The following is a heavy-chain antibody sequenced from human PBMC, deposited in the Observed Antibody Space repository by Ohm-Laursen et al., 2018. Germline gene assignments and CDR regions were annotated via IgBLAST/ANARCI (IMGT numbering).Heavy chain of an antibody. Sequence: SETLSLTCTVSGGSISSYYWSWIRQPPGKGLEWIEYIYYSGSTNYNPSLKSRVTISVDTSKNQFSLKLSSVTAADTAVYYCARALGGYPISYYYGMDVWGQGTTVTVSS. CDR1: GGSISSYY. D-gene: IGHD7-27*01. V-gene: IGHV4-59*01. J-gene: IGHJ6*02. CDR3: ARALGGYPISYYYGMDV. CDR2: IYYSGST.